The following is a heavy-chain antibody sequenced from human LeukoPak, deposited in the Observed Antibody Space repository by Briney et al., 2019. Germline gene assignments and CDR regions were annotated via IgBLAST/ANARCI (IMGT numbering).Heavy chain of an antibody. CDR1: GFPFSTTD. CDR3: AGNNYASGTFLVY. D-gene: IGHD3-10*01. J-gene: IGHJ4*02. CDR2: ISGGGDWA. Sequence: LPGGSLRLSCAASGFPFSTTDMTWVRQAPGEGPEWVSGISGGGDWAYYADSVKGRFIISRDSSKNTVYLQMNSLRSDDTAVYYRAGNNYASGTFLVYWGQGTLVTVSS. V-gene: IGHV3-23*01.